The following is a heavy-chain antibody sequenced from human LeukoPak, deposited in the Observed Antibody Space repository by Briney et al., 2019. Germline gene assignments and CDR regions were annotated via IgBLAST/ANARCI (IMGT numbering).Heavy chain of an antibody. J-gene: IGHJ3*02. CDR2: IYYSGST. Sequence: PSETLSLTCSASGGSIAVNHYYWGWIRQHPGKGLEWIGYIYYSGSTYYNPSLKSRVTISVDTSKNQFSLKLSSVTAADTAVYYCARTYGSGAFDIWGQGTMVTVSS. CDR3: ARTYGSGAFDI. CDR1: GGSIAVNHYY. V-gene: IGHV4-31*03. D-gene: IGHD4-17*01.